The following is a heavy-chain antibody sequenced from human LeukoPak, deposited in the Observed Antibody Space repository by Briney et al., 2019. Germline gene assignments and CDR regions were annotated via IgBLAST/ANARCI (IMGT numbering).Heavy chain of an antibody. D-gene: IGHD5-24*01. V-gene: IGHV3-7*01. J-gene: IGHJ5*02. CDR2: IKQDGSEK. CDR1: GFTFSSYW. Sequence: GGSLRLSCAASGFTFSSYWMSWVRQAPGRGLEWVANIKQDGSEKYYVDSVKGRFTISRDNAKNSLYLQMNSLRAEDTAVYYCARDLRSAGRDGYNPFMAWGQGTLVTVSS. CDR3: ARDLRSAGRDGYNPFMA.